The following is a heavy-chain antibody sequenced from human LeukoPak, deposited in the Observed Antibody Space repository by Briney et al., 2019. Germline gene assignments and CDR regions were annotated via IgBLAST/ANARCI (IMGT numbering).Heavy chain of an antibody. CDR1: RFTHSSIY. V-gene: IGHV3-53*01. J-gene: IGHJ3*02. Sequence: GGSLRLSCAASRFTHSSIYMMWLPQAPGKGVVGFLNIYSGGSTFYANSVEGRFTISRDNSKNTQYLQMNRLRGEDTGLYFFGRGGSYLSAFDIWRQGTMVAVPS. CDR2: IYSGGST. CDR3: GRGGSYLSAFDI. D-gene: IGHD1-26*01.